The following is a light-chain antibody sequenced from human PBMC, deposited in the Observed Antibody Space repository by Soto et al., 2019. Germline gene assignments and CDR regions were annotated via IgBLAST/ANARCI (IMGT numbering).Light chain of an antibody. Sequence: QSVLTQPASVSGPPGQSITISCTGTSSDVGGYNYVSWYQQHPGKAPKLMIYDVSNRPSGVSNRFSGSKSGNTASLTISGLQAEDEADYYCSSYTSSSTFWVFGTGTKVTVL. CDR2: DVS. CDR1: SSDVGGYNY. CDR3: SSYTSSSTFWV. J-gene: IGLJ1*01. V-gene: IGLV2-14*01.